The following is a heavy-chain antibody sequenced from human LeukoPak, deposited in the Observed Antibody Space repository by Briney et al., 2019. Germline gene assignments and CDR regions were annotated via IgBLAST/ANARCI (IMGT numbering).Heavy chain of an antibody. J-gene: IGHJ4*02. CDR2: IYSGGNT. V-gene: IGHV3-66*01. Sequence: GGSLRLSCAASGFTVSSNYMSWVSQAPGKGLEWVSVIYSGGNTYYADSVQGGFTMSRENPKNTLYLQMNSLRAEDTAVYYCARAHDRGYYYGFDYWGQGTLVTVSS. D-gene: IGHD3-22*01. CDR3: ARAHDRGYYYGFDY. CDR1: GFTVSSNY.